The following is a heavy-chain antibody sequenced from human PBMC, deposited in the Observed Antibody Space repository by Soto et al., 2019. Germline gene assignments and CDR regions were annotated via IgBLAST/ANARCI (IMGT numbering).Heavy chain of an antibody. V-gene: IGHV3-23*01. CDR1: GFTFTSYA. Sequence: EGQLLESGGGLVQPGGSLRLSCAASGFTFTSYAMSWVRQAPGKGLEWVSAISGSGGSTYYADSVKGRFTISRDNYKNTLYLQMNSLRAEDTAVYYCARSDGSGKLTAFDIWGQGTMVTVSS. CDR2: ISGSGGST. J-gene: IGHJ3*02. D-gene: IGHD3-10*01. CDR3: ARSDGSGKLTAFDI.